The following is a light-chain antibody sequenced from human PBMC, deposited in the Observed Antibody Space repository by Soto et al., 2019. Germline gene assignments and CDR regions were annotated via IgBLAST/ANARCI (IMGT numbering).Light chain of an antibody. J-gene: IGLJ3*02. CDR1: SSNIGSST. Sequence: QSVLTQPPSASGTPGQRVTISCSGSSSNIGSSTVTWYQQLPGAAPTVLIHSNNQRPSGVPDRFSGSKSGTSASLAISGLQSEDEADYYCAAWDDSLNGWVFGGGTKLTVL. CDR2: SNN. CDR3: AAWDDSLNGWV. V-gene: IGLV1-44*01.